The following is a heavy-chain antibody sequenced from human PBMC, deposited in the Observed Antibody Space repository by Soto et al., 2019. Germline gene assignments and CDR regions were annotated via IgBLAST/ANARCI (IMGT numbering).Heavy chain of an antibody. J-gene: IGHJ4*02. D-gene: IGHD1-1*01. V-gene: IGHV1-24*01. CDR2: FDPEDGET. CDR3: AAGGTRWLHSPFDY. Sequence: QVQLVQSGAEVRKPGASLKVSCKVSGHTLTELSMHWVRQAPGKGLVWMVGFDPEDGETISAQKFQGRVTVTEDTSRDSTYLELSSLRSEDTAVYYCAAGGTRWLHSPFDYWGQGTLVTISS. CDR1: GHTLTELS.